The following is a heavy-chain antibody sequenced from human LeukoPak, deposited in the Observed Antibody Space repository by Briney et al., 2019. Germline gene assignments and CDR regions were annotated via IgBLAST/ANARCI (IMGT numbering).Heavy chain of an antibody. J-gene: IGHJ5*02. Sequence: GGSLRLSCAASGFTFTTYAMTWVRQAPGKGLEWVSSITGSGGSTYYGDSVKGRFTISRDNAKNTLNLQMNSLRAEDTAVYYCARDLGQYYDTSDNWFDPWGQGTLVTVSS. CDR1: GFTFTTYA. D-gene: IGHD3-22*01. CDR2: ITGSGGST. CDR3: ARDLGQYYDTSDNWFDP. V-gene: IGHV3-23*01.